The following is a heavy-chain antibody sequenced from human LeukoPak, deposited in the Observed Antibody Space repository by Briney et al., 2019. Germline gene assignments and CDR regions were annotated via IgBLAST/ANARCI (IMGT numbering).Heavy chain of an antibody. CDR1: GYTFTGYY. CDR3: ARRRRGSGTLATYGMDV. J-gene: IGHJ6*02. Sequence: GASVKVSFKASGYTFTGYYMHWVRQAPGQGLEWMGWINPNSGGTNYAQKFQGRVTMTRDTSISTAYMELSRLRSDDTAVYYCARRRRGSGTLATYGMDVWGQGTTVTVSS. V-gene: IGHV1-2*02. D-gene: IGHD3-10*01. CDR2: INPNSGGT.